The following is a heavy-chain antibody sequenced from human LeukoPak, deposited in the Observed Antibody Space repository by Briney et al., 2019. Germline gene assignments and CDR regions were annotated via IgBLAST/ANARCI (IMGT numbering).Heavy chain of an antibody. J-gene: IGHJ5*02. V-gene: IGHV4-39*01. CDR2: IYYDGDT. CDR1: GGSISSTSYY. CDR3: ATWNYIRQGWFDP. Sequence: PSETLSLTCTVSGGSISSTSYYWGWIRQPPGQGLEWIGTIYYDGDTYHNASLKSRVTISVDTSKNQFHLKVISVTAADTAVYYCATWNYIRQGWFDPWGQGTLVTVSS. D-gene: IGHD1-7*01.